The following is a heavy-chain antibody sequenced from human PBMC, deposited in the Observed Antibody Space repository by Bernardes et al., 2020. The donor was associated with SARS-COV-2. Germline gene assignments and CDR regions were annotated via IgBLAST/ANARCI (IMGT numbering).Heavy chain of an antibody. CDR1: GFTISDYS. D-gene: IGHD1-1*01. J-gene: IGHJ4*02. Sequence: GGSLRLSCAASGFTISDYSMAWIRQAPGKGLEWVSNIPGTAVTIYYRDPVKGRFAISRDNSRNTLAQQMSSLTGEDTALYYCARLGRPFAADYWGQGILVTVSS. CDR3: ARLGRPFAADY. V-gene: IGHV3-23*01. CDR2: IPGTAVTI.